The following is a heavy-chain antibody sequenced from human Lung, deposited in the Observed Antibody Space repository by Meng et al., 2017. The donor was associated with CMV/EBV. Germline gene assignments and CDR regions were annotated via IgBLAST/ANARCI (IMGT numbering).Heavy chain of an antibody. J-gene: IGHJ4*02. CDR3: VTETGYNYDN. CDR2: IYFSGNT. V-gene: IGHV4-39*07. D-gene: IGHD5-24*01. CDR1: GGSISSGSYY. Sequence: APARVQPAEPHSFTCCVTGGSISSGSYYWGWIRQPPGKVLEWIGCIYFSGNTYYNPSLKSRVTMSVGTAQNKFSLTLRSVTAADTAVYYCVTETGYNYDNWGQGALVTVSS.